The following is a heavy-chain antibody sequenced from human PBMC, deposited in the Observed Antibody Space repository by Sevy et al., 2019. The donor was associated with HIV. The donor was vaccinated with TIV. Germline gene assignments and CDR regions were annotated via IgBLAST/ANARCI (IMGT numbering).Heavy chain of an antibody. CDR2: IYPDDSDT. Sequence: GESLKISCKGSGYSFNKYWVGWVRQLPGKGPEWMGIIYPDDSDTRYSPSFQGPVTISADPSTGTAYLHWTSLQASDTATYYCARHAPLGTTFYDCWSVDFVFYGIDVWGQGTTVTVSS. V-gene: IGHV5-51*01. CDR1: GYSFNKYW. J-gene: IGHJ6*02. D-gene: IGHD3-3*01. CDR3: ARHAPLGTTFYDCWSVDFVFYGIDV.